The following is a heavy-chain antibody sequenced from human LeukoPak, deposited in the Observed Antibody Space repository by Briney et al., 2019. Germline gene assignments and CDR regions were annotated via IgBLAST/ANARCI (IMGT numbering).Heavy chain of an antibody. V-gene: IGHV4-39*01. D-gene: IGHD3-10*01. CDR3: ARMGAGRDWDAFDI. CDR2: IYYSGST. Sequence: PSETLSLTCTVSGGSISSCNYYWGWIPQPPGKGLEWIGSIYYSGSTYYNPSPKSRVTISVDTSKDQFSLKLSSVTAADRAVYYCARMGAGRDWDAFDIWGEGTMVTVSS. CDR1: GGSISSCNYY. J-gene: IGHJ3*02.